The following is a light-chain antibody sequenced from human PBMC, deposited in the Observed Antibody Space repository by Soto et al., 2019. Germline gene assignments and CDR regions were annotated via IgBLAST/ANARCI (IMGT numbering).Light chain of an antibody. CDR1: QSLNTNY. CDR3: HQYADSPRT. J-gene: IGKJ1*01. V-gene: IGKV3-20*01. CDR2: GAS. Sequence: EIVLTQSPGTLSLSPGERATLSCRASQSLNTNYLAWYQQKPGQAPRLLIYGASSRATDIPDRFSGSGSGTDFTLTISRLEPEDFAVYYCHQYADSPRTFGQGTKVDI.